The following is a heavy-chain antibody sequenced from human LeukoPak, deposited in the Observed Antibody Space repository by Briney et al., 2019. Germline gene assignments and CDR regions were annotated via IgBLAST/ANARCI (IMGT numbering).Heavy chain of an antibody. CDR3: ARDYRSWFDP. D-gene: IGHD4-11*01. Sequence: SETLSLTCAVHGGSFSGYYWSWIRQPPGKGLEWIGEINHSGSTNYNPSLKSRVTISVDTSKNQFSLKLSSVTAADTAVYYCARDYRSWFDPWGQGTLVTVSS. CDR2: INHSGST. V-gene: IGHV4-34*01. CDR1: GGSFSGYY. J-gene: IGHJ5*02.